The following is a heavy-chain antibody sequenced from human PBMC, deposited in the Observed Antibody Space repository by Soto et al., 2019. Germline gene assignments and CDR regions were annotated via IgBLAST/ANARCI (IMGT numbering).Heavy chain of an antibody. CDR1: GFTFSSYW. V-gene: IGHV3-74*01. CDR2: INSDGSST. J-gene: IGHJ4*02. Sequence: EVQLVESGGGLVQPGGSLRLSCAASGFTFSSYWMHWVRQAPGKGLVWVSRINSDGSSTSYADSVKGRFTISRDNAKNTLYLQIHSLRAEDTAVYYCSGRGVIKVPLSDPRLCDYWGQGTLVTVSS. CDR3: SGRGVIKVPLSDPRLCDY. D-gene: IGHD3-10*01.